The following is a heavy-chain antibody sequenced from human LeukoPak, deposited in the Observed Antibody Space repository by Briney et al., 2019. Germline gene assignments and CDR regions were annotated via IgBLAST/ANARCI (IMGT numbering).Heavy chain of an antibody. CDR2: IYYSGST. Sequence: PSETLSLTCTVSGGSISSYYWSWIRQPPGKGLEWIGYIYYSGSTNYNPSLKSRVTISVDTSKNQFSLKLSSVTAADTAVYYCARIQGRLVVPAAKRRKDYYYGMDVWGQGTTVTVSS. V-gene: IGHV4-59*12. CDR3: ARIQGRLVVPAAKRRKDYYYGMDV. D-gene: IGHD2-2*01. J-gene: IGHJ6*02. CDR1: GGSISSYY.